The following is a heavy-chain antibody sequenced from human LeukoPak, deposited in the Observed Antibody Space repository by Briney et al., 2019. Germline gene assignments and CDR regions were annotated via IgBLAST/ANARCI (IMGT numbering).Heavy chain of an antibody. CDR3: ARDRITIFGRSFDY. V-gene: IGHV3-7*01. CDR1: GFTFSSYW. J-gene: IGHJ4*02. CDR2: IKQDGSEK. D-gene: IGHD3-3*01. Sequence: PGGSLRLSCAASGFTFSSYWMSWVRQAPGKGLEWVANIKQDGSEKYYVDSVKGRFTISRDNAKNSLYLQMNSLRAEDTAVYYCARDRITIFGRSFDYWGQGTLVTVSS.